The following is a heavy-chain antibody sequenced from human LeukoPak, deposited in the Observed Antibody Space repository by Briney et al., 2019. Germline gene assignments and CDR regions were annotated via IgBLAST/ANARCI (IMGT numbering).Heavy chain of an antibody. D-gene: IGHD2-8*01. CDR2: IWYDGSNK. Sequence: PGRSLRLSCAASGFTFSSYGMHWVRQAPGKGLEWVAVIWYDGSNKYYADSVKGRFTISRDNSKNTLYLQMNSLRAEDTAVYYCAKVLTYYYYMDVWGKGTTVTVSS. V-gene: IGHV3-33*06. J-gene: IGHJ6*03. CDR1: GFTFSSYG. CDR3: AKVLTYYYYMDV.